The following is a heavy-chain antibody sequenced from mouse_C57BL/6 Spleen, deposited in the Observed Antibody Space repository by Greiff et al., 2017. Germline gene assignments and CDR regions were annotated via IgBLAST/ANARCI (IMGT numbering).Heavy chain of an antibody. Sequence: VQLQQSGPELVKPGASVKISCKASGYTFTDYYMNWVKQSHGKSLEWIGDINPNNGGTSYNQKFKGKATLTVDKSSSTAYMELRSLTSEDSAVYYCARGGDYYGTLFDYWGQGTTLTVSS. J-gene: IGHJ2*01. CDR2: INPNNGGT. D-gene: IGHD1-1*01. V-gene: IGHV1-26*01. CDR1: GYTFTDYY. CDR3: ARGGDYYGTLFDY.